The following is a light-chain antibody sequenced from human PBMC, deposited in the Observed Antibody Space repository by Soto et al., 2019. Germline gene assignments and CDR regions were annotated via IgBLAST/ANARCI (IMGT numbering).Light chain of an antibody. CDR2: GAS. CDR3: QQYGSSPWT. Sequence: EIVLTQSPGTLSLSPGERATLSCRASQSVSSSYLAWYQQKPGQAPRLLIYGASSRATGIPDRFSGSGSGTDFTLTISRLEPDDFAVYYCQQYGSSPWTFGRWTKVEIK. V-gene: IGKV3-20*01. CDR1: QSVSSSY. J-gene: IGKJ1*01.